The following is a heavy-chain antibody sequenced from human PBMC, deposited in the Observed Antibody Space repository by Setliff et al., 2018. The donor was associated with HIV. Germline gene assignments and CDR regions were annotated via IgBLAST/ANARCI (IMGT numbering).Heavy chain of an antibody. J-gene: IGHJ3*01. CDR3: GRPRVFDSFDC. V-gene: IGHV1-8*01. CDR1: GYTFTSYD. CDR2: MNPNSGNT. Sequence: ASVKVSCKASGYTFTSYDLNWVRQATGQGLEWMGWMNPNSGNTGYAQNFQGRVTMTRETTMNTAYMELSNLRFEDTAVYYVGRPRVFDSFDCWGPGTMVTVSS.